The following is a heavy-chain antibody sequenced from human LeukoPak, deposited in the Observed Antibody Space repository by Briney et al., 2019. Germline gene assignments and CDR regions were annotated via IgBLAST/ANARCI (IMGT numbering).Heavy chain of an antibody. J-gene: IGHJ4*02. CDR1: GYTFTGYY. CDR3: ATDYYDSSGYPPN. D-gene: IGHD3-22*01. CDR2: INPNSGGT. Sequence: ASVKVSCKASGYTFTGYYMHWVRQAPGQGLEWMGWINPNSGGTNYAQKFQGWVTMTRDTSISTAYMELSRLRSDDTAVYYCATDYYDSSGYPPNWGQGTLVTVSS. V-gene: IGHV1-2*04.